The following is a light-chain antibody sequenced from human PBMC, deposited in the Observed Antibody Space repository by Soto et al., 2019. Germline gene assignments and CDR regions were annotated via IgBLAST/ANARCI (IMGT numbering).Light chain of an antibody. CDR2: GAS. Sequence: EILMTQSPATLSVSPGERATLSCRASQSIGSKLAWYQQKPGQAPRLLFYGASNRATGIPARFGAIGSGTEFTLTISSLQSEDFAVYSCQQYDNWPPTFGGGTKVEIK. CDR1: QSIGSK. J-gene: IGKJ4*01. CDR3: QQYDNWPPT. V-gene: IGKV3-15*01.